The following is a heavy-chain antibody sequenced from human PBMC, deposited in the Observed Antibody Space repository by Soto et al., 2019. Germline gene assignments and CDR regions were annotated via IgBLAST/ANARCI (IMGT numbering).Heavy chain of an antibody. V-gene: IGHV3-30*18. Sequence: GGSLRLSCAASRFTFSSYGMHWVRQAPGKGLEWVAVISYDGSNKYYAYSVKGRFTISRDNSKNTLYLQMNSLRAEDTAVYYCANGPGRSSGGQYYGMDVWGQGTTVTVSS. J-gene: IGHJ6*02. CDR2: ISYDGSNK. CDR3: ANGPGRSSGGQYYGMDV. CDR1: RFTFSSYG. D-gene: IGHD1-1*01.